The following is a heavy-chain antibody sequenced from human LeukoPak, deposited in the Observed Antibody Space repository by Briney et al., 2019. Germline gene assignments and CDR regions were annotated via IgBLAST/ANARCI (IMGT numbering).Heavy chain of an antibody. V-gene: IGHV3-15*01. CDR2: IKSKTDGGTT. D-gene: IGHD3-22*01. CDR3: TTDADYYDSSGYFPDAFDI. CDR1: GFTFSNAW. J-gene: IGHJ3*02. Sequence: GGSLRLSCAASGFTFSNAWMSWVRQAPGKGLEWVGRIKSKTDGGTTDYAAPVKGRFTLSRDDSKNTLYLQMNSLKTEDTAVYYCTTDADYYDSSGYFPDAFDIWGQGTMVTVSS.